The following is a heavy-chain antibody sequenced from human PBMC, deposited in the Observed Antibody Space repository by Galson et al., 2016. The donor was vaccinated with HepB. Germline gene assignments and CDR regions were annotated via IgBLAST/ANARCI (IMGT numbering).Heavy chain of an antibody. V-gene: IGHV3-72*01. CDR3: ARSYYYKSGSVGDFDI. J-gene: IGHJ3*02. CDR1: GFTFSYHY. Sequence: SLRLSCAASGFTFSYHYMEWVRQAPGKGLEWVARSRNKARSYTTEYAASVKGRFAISRDDSKKSLYLQMNSLKTEDTAVYYCARSYYYKSGSVGDFDIWGQGTMVTVSS. D-gene: IGHD3-10*01. CDR2: SRNKARSYTT.